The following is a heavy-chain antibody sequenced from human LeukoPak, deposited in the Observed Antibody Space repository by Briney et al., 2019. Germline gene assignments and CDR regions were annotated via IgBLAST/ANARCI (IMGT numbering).Heavy chain of an antibody. D-gene: IGHD6-19*01. J-gene: IGHJ4*02. Sequence: GGSLRLSCAASGFTFSSYAMSWVRQAPGKGLEWVSAISSSGGSTSYADPVKGRFTISRDNSKNTLYLQMNSLRAEDTAVYYCAKEREQWLVGCYFDYWGQGTLVTVSS. CDR2: ISSSGGST. CDR1: GFTFSSYA. V-gene: IGHV3-23*01. CDR3: AKEREQWLVGCYFDY.